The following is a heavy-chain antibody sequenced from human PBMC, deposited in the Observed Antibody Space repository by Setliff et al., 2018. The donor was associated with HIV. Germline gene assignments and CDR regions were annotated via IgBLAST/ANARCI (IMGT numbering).Heavy chain of an antibody. V-gene: IGHV4-34*01. CDR3: ARSPTNTYYNFWSGYSYFDY. Sequence: KTSETLSLTCAVYNGSFSGYYWTWIRQPPGKGLEWIGEINHSGSAKYNPSLQSRVAISVDISKNQFSLKLNSVTPDDTAVYYCARSPTNTYYNFWSGYSYFDYWGQGTLVTVSS. CDR1: NGSFSGYY. D-gene: IGHD3-3*01. CDR2: INHSGSA. J-gene: IGHJ4*02.